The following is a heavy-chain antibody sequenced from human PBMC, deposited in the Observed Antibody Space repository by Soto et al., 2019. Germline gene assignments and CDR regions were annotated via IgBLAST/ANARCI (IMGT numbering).Heavy chain of an antibody. CDR1: GGSISSRYY. CDR3: TRGGDAYKNGH. CDR2: LYNTGST. Sequence: PSETLSLTCAVSGGSISSRYYWSWIRQPPGKGLEWIGYLYNTGSTIYNPSLESRVTISVDTSKNQFSLKLNSVTAADTAVYYCTRGGDAYKNGHWGQGTLVTVSS. J-gene: IGHJ4*02. D-gene: IGHD2-21*01. V-gene: IGHV4-61*01.